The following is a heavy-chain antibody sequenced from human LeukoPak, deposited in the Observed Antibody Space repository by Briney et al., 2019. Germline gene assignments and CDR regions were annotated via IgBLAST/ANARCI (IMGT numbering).Heavy chain of an antibody. V-gene: IGHV4-59*11. D-gene: IGHD2-2*01. J-gene: IGHJ4*02. CDR1: GGSLSGHY. CDR2: IYYTGPT. Sequence: SETLSLTCTVGGGSLSGHYWGWIRQPPGKGLELVGHIYYTGPTFYNPSLNSRVTITLDTSRNQFSLRLTSVIAADTVVYYCARFSWGCSTASCYLTNWGQGALVTVSS. CDR3: ARFSWGCSTASCYLTN.